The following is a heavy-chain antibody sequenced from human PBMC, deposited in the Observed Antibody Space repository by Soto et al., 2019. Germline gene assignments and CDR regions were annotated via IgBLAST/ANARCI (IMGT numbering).Heavy chain of an antibody. V-gene: IGHV4-34*01. CDR1: GGSFSSYY. Sequence: QVQLQQWGAGLLKPSETLSLTCAVYGGSFSSYYWSWIRQPPGKGLEWIGEINHSGSTNYNPSLKSRVTISVDVPKSQFSLKLSSVTAADTAVYYCARTSRFDYWGQGTLVTVSS. CDR3: ARTSRFDY. D-gene: IGHD6-6*01. J-gene: IGHJ4*02. CDR2: INHSGST.